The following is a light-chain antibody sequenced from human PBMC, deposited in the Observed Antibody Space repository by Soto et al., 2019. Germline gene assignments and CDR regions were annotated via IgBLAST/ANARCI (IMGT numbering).Light chain of an antibody. CDR3: SSYTRQYTPSYV. V-gene: IGLV2-14*02. J-gene: IGLJ1*01. Sequence: QSVLTQPASVSGSPGQSITISCTGTSSDVGSYNFVSWYQQYPGKVPKLMIYEGTKRPSGVSNRFSGSKSGNTASLTISGLQAEDEADYYCSSYTRQYTPSYVFGTGTKVTVL. CDR1: SSDVGSYNF. CDR2: EGT.